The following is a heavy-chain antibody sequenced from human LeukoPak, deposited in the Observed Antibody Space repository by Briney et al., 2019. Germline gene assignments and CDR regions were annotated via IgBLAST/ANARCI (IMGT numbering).Heavy chain of an antibody. CDR1: RFTLSGYV. J-gene: IGHJ4*01. CDR2: ITGAGNHI. V-gene: IGHV3-21*04. Sequence: GGSLRLSCAASRFTLSGYVMNWVRQSPGKGLEWVSSITGAGNHIYYAHSVRGRFTISRDNAKYSVYLQMNSLRAEDTAVYYCAKGTNYDFWSGYPHSRTFDYWGHGTLVTVSS. CDR3: AKGTNYDFWSGYPHSRTFDY. D-gene: IGHD3-3*01.